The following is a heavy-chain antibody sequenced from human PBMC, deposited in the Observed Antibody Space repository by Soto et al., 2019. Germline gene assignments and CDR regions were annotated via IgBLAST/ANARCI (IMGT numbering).Heavy chain of an antibody. V-gene: IGHV1-18*01. D-gene: IGHD6-13*01. CDR1: GYTFTTYG. CDR2: ISTSKGNT. Sequence: ASVKVSCKTSGYTFTTYGIAWVRQAPGQGLEWMGWISTSKGNTNYAQKFQGRVTMTTDTSTSTAYLELNSLRAEDTAVYYCARDAGPAAAGTDYWGQGTLVTVSS. J-gene: IGHJ4*02. CDR3: ARDAGPAAAGTDY.